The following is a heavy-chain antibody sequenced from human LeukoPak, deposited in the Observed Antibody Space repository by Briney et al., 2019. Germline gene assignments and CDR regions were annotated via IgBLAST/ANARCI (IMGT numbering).Heavy chain of an antibody. D-gene: IGHD6-19*01. V-gene: IGHV3-53*05. CDR2: IYSDGST. CDR3: ARGVRIAVAGYIDY. Sequence: QSGGSLRLSCAASGFNVSNNYMSWVRQAPGKGLEWVSVIYSDGSTYYADSVKGRFTISRDNSKNMLYLQMNSLRAEDRTVYYCARGVRIAVAGYIDYWGQGTLVTVSS. CDR1: GFNVSNNY. J-gene: IGHJ4*02.